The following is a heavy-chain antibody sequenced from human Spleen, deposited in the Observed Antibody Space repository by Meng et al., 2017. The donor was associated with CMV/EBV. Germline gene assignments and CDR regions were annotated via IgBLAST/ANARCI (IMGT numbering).Heavy chain of an antibody. D-gene: IGHD3-16*01. Sequence: GESLKISCAASGFTFSSYAMHWVRQAPGKGLEWVGRIKSKTDGGTTDYAAPVKGRFTISRDDSKNTLYLQMNSLKTEEPALYYCATERGGYWGQGTLVTVSS. CDR1: GFTFSSYA. CDR3: ATERGGY. CDR2: IKSKTDGGTT. V-gene: IGHV3-15*01. J-gene: IGHJ4*02.